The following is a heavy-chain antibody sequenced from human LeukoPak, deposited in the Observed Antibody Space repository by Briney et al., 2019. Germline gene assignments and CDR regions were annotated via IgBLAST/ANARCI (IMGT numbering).Heavy chain of an antibody. V-gene: IGHV4-59*01. J-gene: IGHJ4*02. CDR3: ARDRRWAFDY. CDR2: IYYSGST. D-gene: IGHD4-23*01. Sequence: PSETLSLTCTVSGGSISSYYWSWIRQPPGKGLEWIGYIYYSGSTNYNPSLKSRVTISVDTSKNQFSLKLSSVTAADTAEYYCARDRRWAFDYWGQGTLVTVSS. CDR1: GGSISSYY.